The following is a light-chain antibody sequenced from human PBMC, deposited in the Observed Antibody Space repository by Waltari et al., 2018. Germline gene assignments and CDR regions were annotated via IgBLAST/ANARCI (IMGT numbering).Light chain of an antibody. CDR3: ASWDDTLNGPV. CDR2: NNN. Sequence: QSVLTQPTSASGAPGQRVTISCSASSSTVGGNPVSWYQQLPGTAPKLLIRNNNRRPSGVPKRFSGSKSGTSASLAISGLQSEDEAYYYCASWDDTLNGPVFGGGTKLTVL. J-gene: IGLJ3*02. V-gene: IGLV1-44*01. CDR1: SSTVGGNP.